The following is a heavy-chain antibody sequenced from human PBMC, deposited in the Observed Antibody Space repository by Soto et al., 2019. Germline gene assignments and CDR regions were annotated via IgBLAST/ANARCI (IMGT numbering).Heavy chain of an antibody. V-gene: IGHV3-7*01. D-gene: IGHD3-16*02. Sequence: EVQLVESGGGLVQPGGSLRLSCAASGFSFSSHWMSWVRQAPGKGLERLASIKQDGSEKHYVDSVKGRFTISRDNAKNSLYLQMNSLRVEDTAVYYCARVYYDYIWGSYPLVYWGQGTLVTVSS. CDR3: ARVYYDYIWGSYPLVY. CDR2: IKQDGSEK. CDR1: GFSFSSHW. J-gene: IGHJ4*02.